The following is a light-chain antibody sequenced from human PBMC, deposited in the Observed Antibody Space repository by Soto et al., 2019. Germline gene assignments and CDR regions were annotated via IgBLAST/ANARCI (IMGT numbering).Light chain of an antibody. V-gene: IGKV3-11*01. CDR1: PSVSNS. Sequence: ESVLAQSPATLSLSPGERATVSCRSSPSVSNSLAWYQHKPGQAPRLLIYDAFNRATGVPTRFSGSGSGTDFTLTISSLEPEDFAVYYCQQRNRWPPVTFGGGTKVDIK. CDR3: QQRNRWPPVT. J-gene: IGKJ4*01. CDR2: DAF.